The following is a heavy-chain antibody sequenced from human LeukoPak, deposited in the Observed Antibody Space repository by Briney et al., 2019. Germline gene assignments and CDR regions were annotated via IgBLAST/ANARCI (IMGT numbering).Heavy chain of an antibody. D-gene: IGHD3-10*01. Sequence: GRALRLSCAASGFTLSSYVMCWVRHAPGKGLEWGAVISYDGSNTYYADSVERRFTISGDNSKNTLYLQMNSLRAEDTAVYYCAKNTDYGSGSYFGGGEYYFDYWGQGTLVTVSS. CDR1: GFTLSSYV. V-gene: IGHV3-30*18. CDR3: AKNTDYGSGSYFGGGEYYFDY. J-gene: IGHJ4*02. CDR2: ISYDGSNT.